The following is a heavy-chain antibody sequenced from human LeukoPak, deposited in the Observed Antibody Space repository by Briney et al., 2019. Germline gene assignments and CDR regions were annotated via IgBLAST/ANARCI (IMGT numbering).Heavy chain of an antibody. CDR2: ISAYNGNT. J-gene: IGHJ4*02. V-gene: IGHV1-18*01. D-gene: IGHD2-15*01. Sequence: GASVKVSCKASGYTFTSYGISWVRQAPGQGLEWMGWISAYNGNTNYAQKLQGRVTMTTDTSTSTAYMELRSLRSDDTAVYYCARFWEEGGGYCSGGSCPPYCFDYWGQGTLVTVSS. CDR3: ARFWEEGGGYCSGGSCPPYCFDY. CDR1: GYTFTSYG.